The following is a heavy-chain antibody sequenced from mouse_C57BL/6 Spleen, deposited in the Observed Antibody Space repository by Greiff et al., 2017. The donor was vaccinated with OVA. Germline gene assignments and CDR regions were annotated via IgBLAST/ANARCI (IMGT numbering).Heavy chain of an antibody. J-gene: IGHJ1*03. Sequence: VQRVESGAELARPGASVKLSCKASGYTFTSYGISWVKQRTGQGLEWIGEIYPRSGNTYYNEKFKGKATLTADKSSSTAYMELRSLTSEDSAVYFCARDDTVAPRYFDVWGTGTTVTVSS. V-gene: IGHV1-81*01. D-gene: IGHD1-1*01. CDR2: IYPRSGNT. CDR3: ARDDTVAPRYFDV. CDR1: GYTFTSYG.